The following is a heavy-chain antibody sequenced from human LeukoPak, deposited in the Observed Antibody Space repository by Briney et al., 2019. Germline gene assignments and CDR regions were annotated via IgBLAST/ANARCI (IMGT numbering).Heavy chain of an antibody. V-gene: IGHV1-18*01. J-gene: IGHJ6*02. CDR2: ISTYNGNT. D-gene: IGHD3-3*01. CDR3: AREAPFGVVQSRYGTDV. CDR1: GGTFSSYA. Sequence: ASVKVSCKASGGTFSSYAISWVRQAPGQGLEWMGWISTYNGNTKYAQKLQGWVTMATDTSTSSAYMELKSLTSDDTAVYYCAREAPFGVVQSRYGTDVWGQGTTVTVSS.